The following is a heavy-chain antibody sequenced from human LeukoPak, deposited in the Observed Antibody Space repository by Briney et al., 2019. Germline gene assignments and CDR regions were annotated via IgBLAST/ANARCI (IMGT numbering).Heavy chain of an antibody. CDR3: AELGITMIGGV. Sequence: GGPLRLSCAASGFTFSSYKMNWVRQAPGKGLEWVSYISSSGSTIYYADSVKGRFTISRDNSKNSLYLQMNSLRAEDTAVYYCAELGITMIGGVWGKGTTVTISS. CDR2: ISSSGSTI. D-gene: IGHD3-10*02. CDR1: GFTFSSYK. J-gene: IGHJ6*04. V-gene: IGHV3-48*03.